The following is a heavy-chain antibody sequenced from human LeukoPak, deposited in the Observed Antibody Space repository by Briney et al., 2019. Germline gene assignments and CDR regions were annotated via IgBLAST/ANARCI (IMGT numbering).Heavy chain of an antibody. CDR2: IYYSGST. J-gene: IGHJ3*02. Sequence: PSETLSLTCTVSGGSISSYYWSWIRQPPGKGLEWIGYIYYSGSTNYNPSLKSRVTISVDTSKNQFSLKLSSVTAADTAVYYCARDSYCSSTSYYDAFDIWGQGTMVTVSS. V-gene: IGHV4-59*01. CDR3: ARDSYCSSTSYYDAFDI. CDR1: GGSISSYY. D-gene: IGHD2-2*01.